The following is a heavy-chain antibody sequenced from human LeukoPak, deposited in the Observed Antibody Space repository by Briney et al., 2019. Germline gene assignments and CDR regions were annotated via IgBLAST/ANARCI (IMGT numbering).Heavy chain of an antibody. CDR3: ARDAGTGRRYYYYGMDV. CDR2: INPSGGST. D-gene: IGHD6-13*01. J-gene: IGHJ6*02. V-gene: IGHV1-46*01. CDR1: GYTFTSYY. Sequence: ASEKVSCKASGYTFTSYYMHWVRRAPGQGLEWMGIINPSGGSTSYAQKFQGRVTMTRDTSTSTVYMELSSLRSEDTAVYYCARDAGTGRRYYYYGMDVWGQGTTVTVSS.